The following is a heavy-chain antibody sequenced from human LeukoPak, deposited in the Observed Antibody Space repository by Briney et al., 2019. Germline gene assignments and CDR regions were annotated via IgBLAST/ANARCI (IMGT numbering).Heavy chain of an antibody. V-gene: IGHV3-7*04. D-gene: IGHD4-17*01. Sequence: PGGSLRLSCAVSGFSFSNYWMRWIRQAPGKGLEWVANIGPDGSDKYYVGSVKGRFTASRDNAENSLYLQMNSLRAEDTAVYYCARGPWYADYASPECSFDYWGQGTLVTVSS. CDR2: IGPDGSDK. CDR1: GFSFSNYW. CDR3: ARGPWYADYASPECSFDY. J-gene: IGHJ4*02.